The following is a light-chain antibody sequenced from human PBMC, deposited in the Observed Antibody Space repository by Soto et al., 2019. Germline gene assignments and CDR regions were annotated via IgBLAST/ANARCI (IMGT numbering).Light chain of an antibody. J-gene: IGKJ1*01. V-gene: IGKV1-5*03. CDR3: QQYSIYSRT. Sequence: DIQMTQSPSTLSASVGDRVTITCRASQSISSWLAWYQQKPGKAPNLLISKASFLRSGVPSRFSGSGSGTEFALTISSLQPDDFATYYCQQYSIYSRTFGQGTKVELK. CDR2: KAS. CDR1: QSISSW.